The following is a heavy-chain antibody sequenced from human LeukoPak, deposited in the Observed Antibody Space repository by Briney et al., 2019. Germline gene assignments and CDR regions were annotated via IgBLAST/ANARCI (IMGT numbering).Heavy chain of an antibody. D-gene: IGHD4-23*01. Sequence: PSETLSLTCTVSGGSITRYYWSWIRRPPGKGLVWLAYVDYSGSTAYNPSLNGRIAISPDTSKNQFSLKLRSVTAADTAVYYCAILNGGNWGRGILVTVSS. J-gene: IGHJ4*02. CDR2: VDYSGST. CDR1: GGSITRYY. V-gene: IGHV4-59*08. CDR3: AILNGGN.